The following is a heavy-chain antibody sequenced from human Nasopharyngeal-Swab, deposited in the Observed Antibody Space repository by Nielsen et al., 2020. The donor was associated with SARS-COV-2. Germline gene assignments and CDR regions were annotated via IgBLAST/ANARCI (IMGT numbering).Heavy chain of an antibody. J-gene: IGHJ2*01. CDR3: ARAGGSYFDL. V-gene: IGHV3-30-3*01. D-gene: IGHD2-15*01. CDR2: ISYDGSNK. CDR1: GFTFSSYA. Sequence: GESLKIPCAASGFTFSSYAMHWVRQAPGKGLEWVAVISYDGSNKYYADSVKGRFTISRDNSKNTLYLQMNSLRAEDTAVYYCARAGGSYFDLWGRGTLVTVSS.